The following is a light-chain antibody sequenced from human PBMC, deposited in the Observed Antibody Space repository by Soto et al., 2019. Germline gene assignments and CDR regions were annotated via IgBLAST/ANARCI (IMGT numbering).Light chain of an antibody. CDR1: QDVGNS. V-gene: IGKV1-33*01. Sequence: IQMTQSPSSLSASVGDRVTITCQASQDVGNSLNWYQQKPGQAPHLLIYAASNLETGVPSRFSGSGSGTDFTFTIKNLQPDDIGTFYCQQYESRPRTFGQGTKVEIK. CDR2: AAS. J-gene: IGKJ1*01. CDR3: QQYESRPRT.